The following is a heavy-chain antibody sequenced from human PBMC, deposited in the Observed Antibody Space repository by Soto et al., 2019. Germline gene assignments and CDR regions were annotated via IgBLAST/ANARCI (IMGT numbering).Heavy chain of an antibody. CDR1: GGTFSSYA. J-gene: IGHJ4*02. D-gene: IGHD6-13*01. CDR2: IIPIFGTA. V-gene: IGHV1-69*13. Sequence: GASVKVSCKASGGTFSSYAISWVRQAPGQGLEWMGGIIPIFGTANYAQKFQGRVTITADESTSTAYMELSSLRSEDTAVYYCARVGIAAAMFDYWGQGTLVTVSS. CDR3: ARVGIAAAMFDY.